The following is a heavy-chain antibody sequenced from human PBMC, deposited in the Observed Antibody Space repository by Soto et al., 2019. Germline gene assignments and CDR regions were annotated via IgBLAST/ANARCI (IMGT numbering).Heavy chain of an antibody. D-gene: IGHD3-3*01. CDR3: ARDRGGVLDS. CDR2: ISYDGTTQ. V-gene: IGHV3-30-3*01. J-gene: IGHJ4*02. CDR1: GFTFSSYA. Sequence: QVQLVESGGGVVQPGRSLRLSCVVSGFTFSSYAMYWVRQAPGKGLECVAIISYDGTTQHYADSVKGRFTISRDNSKNPLYLQMNSLRTEGTAVYYCARDRGGVLDSWGQGTLVTVSS.